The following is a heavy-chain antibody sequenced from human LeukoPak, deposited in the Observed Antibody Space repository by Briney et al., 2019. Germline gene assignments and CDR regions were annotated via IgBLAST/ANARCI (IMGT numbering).Heavy chain of an antibody. Sequence: PGGSLRLSCAASGFTFSSYSMNWVRQAPGKGLEWVSSISSSSYIYYADSVKGRFTISRDNAKNSLYLQMNSLRAEDTAVYYCARGHSGSYYDYWGQGTLVTVSS. J-gene: IGHJ4*02. CDR2: ISSSSYI. D-gene: IGHD1-26*01. CDR3: ARGHSGSYYDY. V-gene: IGHV3-21*01. CDR1: GFTFSSYS.